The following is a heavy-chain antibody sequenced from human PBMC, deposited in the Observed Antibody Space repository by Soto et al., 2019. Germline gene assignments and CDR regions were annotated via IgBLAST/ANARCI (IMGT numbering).Heavy chain of an antibody. J-gene: IGHJ4*02. Sequence: QLQLQESGSGLVKPSQTLSLTCAVSGGSISSGAYSWSWIRQPPGKGLEWIGYIYHSGCTSYNPSLKSRVTISLDRSKNQFSLTLSSVTAADTAVYYCARLTVAGTFDWGQGTLVTVSS. D-gene: IGHD6-19*01. CDR2: IYHSGCT. CDR1: GGSISSGAYS. V-gene: IGHV4-30-2*01. CDR3: ARLTVAGTFD.